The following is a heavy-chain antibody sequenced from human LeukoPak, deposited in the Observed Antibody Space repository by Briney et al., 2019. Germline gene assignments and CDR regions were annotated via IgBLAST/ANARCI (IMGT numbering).Heavy chain of an antibody. J-gene: IGHJ4*02. Sequence: GGSLRPSCAASGFTISNYYMSWVRQAPGKGLEWVSVIYTGGNTYYTDAVKGRFTISRHNSKNTLYLQMNNLRAEDTAVYYCARGGPATTIDYWGRGTLVTVSS. D-gene: IGHD1-1*01. CDR1: GFTISNYY. V-gene: IGHV3-53*04. CDR3: ARGGPATTIDY. CDR2: IYTGGNT.